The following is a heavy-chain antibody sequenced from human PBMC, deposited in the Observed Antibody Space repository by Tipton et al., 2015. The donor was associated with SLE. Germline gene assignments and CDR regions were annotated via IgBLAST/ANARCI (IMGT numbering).Heavy chain of an antibody. J-gene: IGHJ3*02. CDR2: IHYSGNP. V-gene: IGHV4-31*03. Sequence: TLSLTCTVSGPPLRSYVYYWRWIRQLPGKGLEGLVYIHYSGNPYYNPPLKGRLTISVETSKNQFSLTLSSVTAADTAVYYCARDRLRGGSRDAFDMWGPGTLVTASS. CDR3: ARDRLRGGSRDAFDM. CDR1: GPPLRSYVYY. D-gene: IGHD5-24*01.